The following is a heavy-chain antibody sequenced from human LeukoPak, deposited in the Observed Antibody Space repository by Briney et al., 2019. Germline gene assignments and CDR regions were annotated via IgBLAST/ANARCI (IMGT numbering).Heavy chain of an antibody. Sequence: GGSLRLSCAASGFTFSSYWMSWVRQAPGKGLEWVVNIKQDGSEKYYVDSVKGRFTIFRDNAKNSLYLQMNSLRAEDTAVYYCARDIEAAASIDYWGQGTLVTVSS. CDR2: IKQDGSEK. J-gene: IGHJ4*02. D-gene: IGHD6-13*01. CDR3: ARDIEAAASIDY. V-gene: IGHV3-7*01. CDR1: GFTFSSYW.